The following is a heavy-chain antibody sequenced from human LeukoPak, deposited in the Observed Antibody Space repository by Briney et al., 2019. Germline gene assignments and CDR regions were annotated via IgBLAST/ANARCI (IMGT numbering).Heavy chain of an antibody. J-gene: IGHJ4*02. V-gene: IGHV3-23*01. CDR2: ISNSGGNT. Sequence: GGSLRLSCAASRFTFTSYAMSWVRQAPGKGLEWVSGISNSGGNTYYADSVKGRFTISRDNSKNTLYLRMTSLRTDDTAVYYCAKALDSYDFWSGYHPFDYWGQGTLVTVSS. D-gene: IGHD3-3*01. CDR1: RFTFTSYA. CDR3: AKALDSYDFWSGYHPFDY.